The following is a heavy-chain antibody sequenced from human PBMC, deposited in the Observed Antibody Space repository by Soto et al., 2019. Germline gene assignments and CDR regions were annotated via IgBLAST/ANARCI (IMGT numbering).Heavy chain of an antibody. Sequence: PGGSLRLSCAASGFTFSSYAMSWVRQAPGKGLEWVSAISGSGGSTYYADSVKGRFTISRDNSKNTLYLQMNSLRAEDTAVYYCAKGYDFWSGRLYGMDVWGQGTTVTV. J-gene: IGHJ6*02. V-gene: IGHV3-23*01. CDR3: AKGYDFWSGRLYGMDV. CDR1: GFTFSSYA. CDR2: ISGSGGST. D-gene: IGHD3-3*01.